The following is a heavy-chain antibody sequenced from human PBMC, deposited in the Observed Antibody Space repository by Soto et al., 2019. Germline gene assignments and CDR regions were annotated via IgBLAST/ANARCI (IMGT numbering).Heavy chain of an antibody. J-gene: IGHJ4*01. Sequence: SETLSLTCTVSGDSISSNQWGWIRQPPGKGLEWIGYISKSGSANHNPSLKSRVTMSIDMAKNQFSLRLGSMTAADTAVYFCASDHMGSLDYWGHGTLVTV. CDR1: GDSISSNQ. CDR2: ISKSGSA. CDR3: ASDHMGSLDY. V-gene: IGHV4-59*01. D-gene: IGHD3-10*01.